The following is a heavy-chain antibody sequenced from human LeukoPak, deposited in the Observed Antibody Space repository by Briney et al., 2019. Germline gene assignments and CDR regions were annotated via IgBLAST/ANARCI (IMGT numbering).Heavy chain of an antibody. CDR3: AKTGSERCSGGSCPIGDAFDI. CDR2: IKQDGSEK. J-gene: IGHJ3*02. V-gene: IGHV3-7*01. CDR1: GFTFSNYW. D-gene: IGHD2-15*01. Sequence: PGGSLRLSCAASGFTFSNYWMTWVRQAPGKGLEWVASIKQDGSEKHYVDSVRGRFTISRDNAKNTLFLQMNSLRAEDTAVYYCAKTGSERCSGGSCPIGDAFDIWGQGTMVTVSS.